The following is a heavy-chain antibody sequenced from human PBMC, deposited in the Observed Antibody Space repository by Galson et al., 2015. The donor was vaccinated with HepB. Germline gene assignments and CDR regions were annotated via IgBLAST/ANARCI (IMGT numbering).Heavy chain of an antibody. D-gene: IGHD4-23*01. CDR2: YDPEEGET. V-gene: IGHV1-24*01. CDR3: ATDTDGGSYSYGMDV. J-gene: IGHJ6*02. Sequence: SVKVSCKVIGDSLNAVAIHWVRQTPTKGLEWVGGYDPEEGETVYAEEFQGRVTVTEDTTTDTAYIELSSLRSEDTALFYCATDTDGGSYSYGMDVWGQGTTVTVSS. CDR1: GDSLNAVA.